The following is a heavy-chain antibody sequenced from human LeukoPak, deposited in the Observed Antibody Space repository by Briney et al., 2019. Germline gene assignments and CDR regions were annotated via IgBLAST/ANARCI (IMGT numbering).Heavy chain of an antibody. J-gene: IGHJ4*02. Sequence: PGGSLRLSCAASGFTFSNAWMSWVRQAPGEGLEWVCRIKSKTDVGTTDYAAPVKGRFTIARDDSNNPLYLQMNSLKTEDTAVYYCTPTPGGSYSGGPLDYWGQGTLVTVSS. CDR2: IKSKTDVGTT. CDR3: TPTPGGSYSGGPLDY. D-gene: IGHD1-26*01. CDR1: GFTFSNAW. V-gene: IGHV3-15*01.